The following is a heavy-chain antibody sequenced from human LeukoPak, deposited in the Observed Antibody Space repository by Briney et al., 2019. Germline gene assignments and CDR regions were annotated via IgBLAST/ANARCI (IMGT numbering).Heavy chain of an antibody. J-gene: IGHJ4*02. CDR1: GGTFSSYA. V-gene: IGHV1-69*13. CDR3: AREGVGATSGLTFFDY. D-gene: IGHD1-26*01. Sequence: VASVNVSCKASGGTFSSYAISWVRQAPGQGLEWMGGIIPIFGTANYAQKFQGRVTITADESTSTAYMELSSLRSEDTAVYYCAREGVGATSGLTFFDYWGQGTLVTVSS. CDR2: IIPIFGTA.